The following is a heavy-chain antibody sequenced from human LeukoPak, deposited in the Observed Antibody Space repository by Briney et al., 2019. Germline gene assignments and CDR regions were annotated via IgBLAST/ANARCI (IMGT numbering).Heavy chain of an antibody. CDR1: GYKFSSYG. CDR2: ISAYNGNT. J-gene: IGHJ4*02. CDR3: ARAGAYIYGFDY. D-gene: IGHD5-18*01. V-gene: IGHV1-18*01. Sequence: ASVKVSCKASGYKFSSYGISWVRQAPGQGLEWMGWISAYNGNTNYAQNFQGRVTMTTDTSTSTAYTELRGLRSDDTAVYYCARAGAYIYGFDYWGQGTLVTVSS.